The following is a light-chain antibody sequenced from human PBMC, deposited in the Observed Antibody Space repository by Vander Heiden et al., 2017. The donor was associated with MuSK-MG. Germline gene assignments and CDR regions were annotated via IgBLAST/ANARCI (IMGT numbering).Light chain of an antibody. CDR2: AAS. V-gene: IGKV1-39*01. CDR3: QQSYSTPPT. Sequence: DIQMTQSPSSLSASVGDRVTISCRASQSIGSHLNWYQQKAGKAPKLLMYAASALQSGVPSRFSGSGSGTDFTLTISSLQPEDFATYYCQQSYSTPPTFGQGTKVEIK. J-gene: IGKJ1*01. CDR1: QSIGSH.